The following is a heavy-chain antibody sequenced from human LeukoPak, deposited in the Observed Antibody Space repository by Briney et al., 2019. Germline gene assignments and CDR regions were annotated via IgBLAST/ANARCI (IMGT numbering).Heavy chain of an antibody. V-gene: IGHV4-59*08. Sequence: PSETLSLTCTVSGGSISNYHWSWFRQSPGTELEWIGYIEYSGGTTYNSSLKSRVTISVDTSKSQFSLKLNSVTAADTAVYYCARVKYSSGSTSSWFDPWGQGTPVAVSS. J-gene: IGHJ5*02. CDR1: GGSISNYH. D-gene: IGHD3-10*01. CDR2: IEYSGGT. CDR3: ARVKYSSGSTSSWFDP.